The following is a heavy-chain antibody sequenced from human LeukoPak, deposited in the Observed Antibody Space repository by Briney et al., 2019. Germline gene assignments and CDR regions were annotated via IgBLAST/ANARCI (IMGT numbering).Heavy chain of an antibody. CDR3: ARHVPYDFWVGYYFGYFDY. V-gene: IGHV4-39*01. CDR1: GGSISSSSYY. J-gene: IGHJ4*02. D-gene: IGHD3-3*01. Sequence: SEALSLTCTVSGGSISSSSYYWGWLRQPPGTGLEWLGSIYYSGSTYYNPSLKSRVTISVDTSKKQFSLKLSSVTAADTAVYYCARHVPYDFWVGYYFGYFDYWGQGTLVTVSS. CDR2: IYYSGST.